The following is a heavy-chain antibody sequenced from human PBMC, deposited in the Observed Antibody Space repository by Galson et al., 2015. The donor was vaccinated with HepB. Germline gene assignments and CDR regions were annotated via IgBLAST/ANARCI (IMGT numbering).Heavy chain of an antibody. J-gene: IGHJ3*02. D-gene: IGHD2-2*02. CDR1: GDSVSSNSAA. CDR2: TYYRSKWYN. Sequence: CAISGDSVSSNSAAWNWIRQSPSRGLEWLGRTYYRSKWYNDYAVSVKSRITINPDTSKNQFSLQLNSVTPEDTAVYYCARDRSAFLVPAAIGAADAFDIWGQGTMVTVSS. CDR3: ARDRSAFLVPAAIGAADAFDI. V-gene: IGHV6-1*01.